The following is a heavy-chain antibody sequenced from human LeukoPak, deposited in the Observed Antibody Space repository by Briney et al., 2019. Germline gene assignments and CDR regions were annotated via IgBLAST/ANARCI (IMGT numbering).Heavy chain of an antibody. CDR2: ISSSGSTI. CDR1: GFTFSSYE. V-gene: IGHV3-48*03. CDR3: ARVDYSGDY. Sequence: RGSLRLSCAASGFTFSSYEMNWVRQAPGKGLEWVSYISSSGSTIYYADSVKGRFTISRDNAKNSLYLQMNSLRAEDTAVYYCARVDYSGDYWGQGTLVTVSS. J-gene: IGHJ4*02. D-gene: IGHD2-2*03.